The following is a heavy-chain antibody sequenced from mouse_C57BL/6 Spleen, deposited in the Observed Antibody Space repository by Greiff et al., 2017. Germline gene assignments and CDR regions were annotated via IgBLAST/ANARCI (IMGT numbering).Heavy chain of an antibody. D-gene: IGHD2-4*01. Sequence: QVQLQQPGAELVMPGASVKLSCKASGYTFTSYWMHWVKQRPGQGLEWIGEIDPSDSYTNYNQKFKGKSTLTVDKSSSTAYMQLSSLTSEDSAVYYCARRGSSDYFYFDYWGQGTTLTVSS. CDR3: ARRGSSDYFYFDY. CDR2: IDPSDSYT. CDR1: GYTFTSYW. V-gene: IGHV1-69*01. J-gene: IGHJ2*01.